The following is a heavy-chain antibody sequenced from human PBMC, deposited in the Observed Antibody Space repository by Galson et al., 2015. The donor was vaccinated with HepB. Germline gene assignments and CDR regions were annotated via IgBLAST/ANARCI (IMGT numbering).Heavy chain of an antibody. CDR3: ASILEWISDAFEI. D-gene: IGHD3-3*01. J-gene: IGHJ3*02. CDR2: MNPNRGNT. CDR1: GFTFTSYD. V-gene: IGHV1-8*01. Sequence: SVKVSCKASGFTFTSYDINWVRQATGQGLEWMGWMNPNRGNTGYAQKFQGRVTMTRNTSISTAYMELSSLRSEDTAVYYCASILEWISDAFEIWGQGPMVTVSS.